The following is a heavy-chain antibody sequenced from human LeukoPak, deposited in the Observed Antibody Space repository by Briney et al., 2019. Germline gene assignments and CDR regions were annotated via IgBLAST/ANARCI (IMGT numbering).Heavy chain of an antibody. CDR1: GFTFSNYG. CDR3: ATTGSGSYYDY. V-gene: IGHV3-30*02. Sequence: GGSLRLSCAASGFTFSNYGMHWVRRAPGKALEWVTFIRYDGSKKYYADSVKGRFTISRDNAKNTLFLQMNSLRAEDTAVYYCATTGSGSYYDYWGQGTLVTVSS. CDR2: IRYDGSKK. J-gene: IGHJ4*02. D-gene: IGHD1-26*01.